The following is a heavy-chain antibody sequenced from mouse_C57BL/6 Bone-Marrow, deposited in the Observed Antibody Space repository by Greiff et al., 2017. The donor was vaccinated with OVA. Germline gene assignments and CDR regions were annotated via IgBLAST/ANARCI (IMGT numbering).Heavy chain of an antibody. V-gene: IGHV14-4*01. CDR3: TTGGWLLQGDY. J-gene: IGHJ2*01. Sequence: VQLQQSGAELVRPGASVKLSCTASGFNIKDDYMHWVKQRPEQGLEWIGWIDPENGDTEYASKFQGKATITADTSSNTAYLQLSSLTSEDTAVYYCTTGGWLLQGDYWGQGTTLTVSS. CDR1: GFNIKDDY. D-gene: IGHD2-3*01. CDR2: IDPENGDT.